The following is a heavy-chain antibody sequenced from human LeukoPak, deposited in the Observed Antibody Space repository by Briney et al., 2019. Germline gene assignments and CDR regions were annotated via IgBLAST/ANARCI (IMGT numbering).Heavy chain of an antibody. J-gene: IGHJ4*02. Sequence: GGSLRLSCAASGFTFSNAWMSWVRQAPGKGLEWVGRIKSKTDGGTTDYAAPVKGRFTISRDDSKNTLYLQMNSLKTEDTAVYYCTTESAYGPDFDYWGQGTLVTVSS. CDR2: IKSKTDGGTT. CDR1: GFTFSNAW. V-gene: IGHV3-15*01. CDR3: TTESAYGPDFDY. D-gene: IGHD3-10*01.